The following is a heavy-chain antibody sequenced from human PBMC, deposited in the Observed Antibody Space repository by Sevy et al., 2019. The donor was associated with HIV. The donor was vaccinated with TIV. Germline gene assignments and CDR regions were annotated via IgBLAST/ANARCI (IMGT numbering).Heavy chain of an antibody. CDR1: GGSFSGYY. V-gene: IGHV4-34*01. CDR3: AREGVPAAIGLDY. CDR2: INQSGST. J-gene: IGHJ4*02. Sequence: SETLSLTCGVYGGSFSGYYWSWIRQPPGKGLEWIGEINQSGSTNYNPSLKSRVTISVDTSKSQFSLKLSSVTAADTAVYYCAREGVPAAIGLDYWGQGTLVTVSS. D-gene: IGHD2-2*01.